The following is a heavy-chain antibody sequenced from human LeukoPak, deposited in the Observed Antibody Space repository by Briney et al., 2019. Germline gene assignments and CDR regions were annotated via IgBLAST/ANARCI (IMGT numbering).Heavy chain of an antibody. Sequence: PSETLSLTCAVCGGSFSGYYWTWIRQPPGKGLEWIGEINHSGSTYYHPSLKSRVAISLDTSNNQFSLKLSSVTAADTAVYYCARGLIAARLKDWGQGTLVTVSS. CDR1: GGSFSGYY. V-gene: IGHV4-34*01. CDR2: INHSGST. J-gene: IGHJ4*02. D-gene: IGHD6-6*01. CDR3: ARGLIAARLKD.